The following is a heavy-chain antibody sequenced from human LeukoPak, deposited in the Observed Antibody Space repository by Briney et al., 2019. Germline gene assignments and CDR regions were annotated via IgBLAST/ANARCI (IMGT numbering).Heavy chain of an antibody. CDR2: IYHSGST. CDR3: ARSSEGRYYYDSSGFSYYYYYMDV. D-gene: IGHD3-22*01. CDR1: GYSISSAYY. V-gene: IGHV4-38-2*02. J-gene: IGHJ6*03. Sequence: PSETLSLTCTVSGYSISSAYYWGWIRQPPGKGLEWIGSIYHSGSTYYNPSLKSRVTISVDTPKNQFSLKLSSVTAADTAVYYCARSSEGRYYYDSSGFSYYYYYMDVWGKGTTVTISS.